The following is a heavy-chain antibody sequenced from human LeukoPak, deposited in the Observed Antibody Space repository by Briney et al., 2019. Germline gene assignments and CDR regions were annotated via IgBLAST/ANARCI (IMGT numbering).Heavy chain of an antibody. CDR2: IYSGGST. V-gene: IGHV3-53*01. D-gene: IGHD6-19*01. CDR1: GFTVSSNY. J-gene: IGHJ4*02. Sequence: PGGSLRLSWAAAGFTVSSNYMSWVRQAPGKGLEWVSVIYSGGSTYYADSVKGRFTISRDNSKNTLYLQMNSLRADDTAVYYCTRISGWYGVSWGQGTLVTVSS. CDR3: TRISGWYGVS.